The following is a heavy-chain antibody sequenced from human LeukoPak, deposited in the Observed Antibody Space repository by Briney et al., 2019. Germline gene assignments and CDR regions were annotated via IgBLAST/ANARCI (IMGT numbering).Heavy chain of an antibody. Sequence: GASVKVSFKASGYTFTGYYMHWVRQAPGQGLEWMGWINPNSGGTNYAQKFQGWVTMTRDTSISTAYTELSRLRSDDTAVYYCARDAYSSSWYRGGELEYWGQGTLVTVSS. J-gene: IGHJ4*02. CDR2: INPNSGGT. V-gene: IGHV1-2*04. CDR3: ARDAYSSSWYRGGELEY. D-gene: IGHD6-13*01. CDR1: GYTFTGYY.